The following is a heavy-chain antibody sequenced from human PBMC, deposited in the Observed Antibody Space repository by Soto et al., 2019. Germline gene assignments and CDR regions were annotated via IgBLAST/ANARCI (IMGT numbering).Heavy chain of an antibody. CDR3: ARDRCSGGSCYLLFDY. V-gene: IGHV1-69*01. Sequence: QVQLVQSGAEVKKPGSSVKVSCKASGGTFSSYAISWVRQAPGQGLEWMGGIIPIFGTANYVQKFQGRVTITAEESTSTAYMELSSLRSEDTAVYYCARDRCSGGSCYLLFDYWGQGSLVTVAS. D-gene: IGHD2-15*01. J-gene: IGHJ4*02. CDR1: GGTFSSYA. CDR2: IIPIFGTA.